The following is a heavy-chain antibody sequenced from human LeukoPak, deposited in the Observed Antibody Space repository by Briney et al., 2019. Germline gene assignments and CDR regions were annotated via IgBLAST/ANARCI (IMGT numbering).Heavy chain of an antibody. J-gene: IGHJ4*02. CDR1: GFTFSSYS. CDR3: ARDGHYDSSGYYDY. CDR2: ISSSSSYI. Sequence: GGSLRLSCAASGFTFSSYSMNWVRQAPGKGLEWVSSISSSSSYIYYADSVKGRFTISRDNVKNSLYLQMNSLRAEDTAVYYCARDGHYDSSGYYDYWGQGTLVTVSS. V-gene: IGHV3-21*01. D-gene: IGHD3-22*01.